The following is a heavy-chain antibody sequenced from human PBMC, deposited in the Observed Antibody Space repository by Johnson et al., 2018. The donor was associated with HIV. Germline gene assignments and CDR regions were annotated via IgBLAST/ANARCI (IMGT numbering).Heavy chain of an antibody. Sequence: VQLVESGGGVAQPGRSLRLSCAASGFTFDDYAMHWVRQAPGKGLEWVSGISWNSGSIGYADSVKGRFTISRDSSKNTLYLQMNSLRAEDTAVYYCAKEGRYGAFPLWFDIWGQGTMVTVSS. D-gene: IGHD1-14*01. CDR3: AKEGRYGAFPLWFDI. V-gene: IGHV3-9*01. CDR2: ISWNSGSI. J-gene: IGHJ3*02. CDR1: GFTFDDYA.